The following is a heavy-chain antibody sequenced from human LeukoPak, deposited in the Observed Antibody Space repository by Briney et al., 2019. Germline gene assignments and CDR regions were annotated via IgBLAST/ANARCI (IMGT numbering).Heavy chain of an antibody. CDR1: GGSISSGSYY. CDR3: AVGTFNHDAFDV. CDR2: IYTSGRT. D-gene: IGHD7-27*01. V-gene: IGHV4-61*02. Sequence: SETLSLTCTVSGGSISSGSYYWNWIRQPAGKGLEWIGRIYTSGRTNYNPSLKSRVTISLDTSKNQFSLTLSSVTAADTAVYYCAVGTFNHDAFDVWGQGTMVTVSS. J-gene: IGHJ3*01.